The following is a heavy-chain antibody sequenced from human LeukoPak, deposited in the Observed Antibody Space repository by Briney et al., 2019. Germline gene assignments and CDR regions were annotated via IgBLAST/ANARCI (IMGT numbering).Heavy chain of an antibody. Sequence: GGSLRLSCAASGFTFSSYSMNWVRQAPGKGLEWVSAISGSGGSTYYADSVKGRFTISRDNSKNTLYLQMNSLRAEDTAVYYCAKDSWEYDAFDIWGQGTMVTVSS. CDR3: AKDSWEYDAFDI. D-gene: IGHD6-13*01. J-gene: IGHJ3*02. CDR2: ISGSGGST. V-gene: IGHV3-23*01. CDR1: GFTFSSYS.